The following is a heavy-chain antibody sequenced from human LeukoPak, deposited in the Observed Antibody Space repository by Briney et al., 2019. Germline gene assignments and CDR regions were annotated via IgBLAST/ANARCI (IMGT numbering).Heavy chain of an antibody. CDR1: GFTFSSYS. V-gene: IGHV3-21*04. D-gene: IGHD6-19*01. J-gene: IGHJ4*02. Sequence: PGGSLRLSCAASGFTFSSYSMNWVRQAPGKGLEWVSSISSSSSYIYYADSVKGRFTISRDNYKNTLFLQVKSLRADDTAVYYCAGATKWLAHDFWGQGTLVTVSS. CDR3: AGATKWLAHDF. CDR2: ISSSSSYI.